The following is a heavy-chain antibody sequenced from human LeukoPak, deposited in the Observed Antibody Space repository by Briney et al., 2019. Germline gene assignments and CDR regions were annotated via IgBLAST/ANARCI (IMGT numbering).Heavy chain of an antibody. V-gene: IGHV3-23*01. CDR1: GFTFSSYA. CDR2: ISGSGGST. CDR3: AKSYCSSTSCYAHFDY. Sequence: GGSLRLSCAASGFTFSSYAMSWVRQAPGKGLEWVSAISGSGGSTYYADSVKGRFTISRDNSKNTLYLQMNSLRAEDTAVYYCAKSYCSSTSCYAHFDYWGQGTLVTVSS. J-gene: IGHJ4*02. D-gene: IGHD2-2*01.